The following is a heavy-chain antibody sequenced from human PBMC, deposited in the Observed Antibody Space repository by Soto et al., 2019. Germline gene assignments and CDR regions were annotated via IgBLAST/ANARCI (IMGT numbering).Heavy chain of an antibody. D-gene: IGHD4-4*01. J-gene: IGHJ3*02. CDR2: LYYTGST. Sequence: QLQLQESGPGLVKPSETLSLTCSVSGGAIHNSSYYWGWIRQPPGMGLEWIGSLYYTGSTYYNPSLKSRVTLSVDTSNSLWPLNLISVTAADTAISSCAKSFFYSRHGAFDIWGQGTVVTVSS. CDR1: GGAIHNSSYY. V-gene: IGHV4-39*01. CDR3: AKSFFYSRHGAFDI.